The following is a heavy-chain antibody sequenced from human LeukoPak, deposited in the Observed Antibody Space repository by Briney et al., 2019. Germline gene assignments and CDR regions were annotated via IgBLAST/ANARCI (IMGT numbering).Heavy chain of an antibody. CDR2: ISSSSSYI. Sequence: KSGGSLRLSCAASGFTFSSYSMNWVRQAPGKGLEWVSSISSSSSYIYYADSVKGRFTISRDNAKNSLYLQMNSLRAEDTAVYYCARDGADCSSTSCYGNWFDPWGQGTLVTVSS. J-gene: IGHJ5*02. V-gene: IGHV3-21*01. CDR3: ARDGADCSSTSCYGNWFDP. D-gene: IGHD2-2*01. CDR1: GFTFSSYS.